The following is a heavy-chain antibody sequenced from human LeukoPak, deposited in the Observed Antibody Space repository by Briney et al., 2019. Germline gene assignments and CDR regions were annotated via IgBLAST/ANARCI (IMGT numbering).Heavy chain of an antibody. Sequence: SETLSLTCTVSGGSISSSSYYWGWIRQPPGKGLEWIGSIYYSGSTYYNPSLKSRVAISVDTSKNQFSLKLSSVTAADTAVYYCARFPITLEAWVIWGQGTMVTVSS. CDR3: ARFPITLEAWVI. V-gene: IGHV4-39*07. CDR2: IYYSGST. CDR1: GGSISSSSYY. J-gene: IGHJ3*02. D-gene: IGHD5-12*01.